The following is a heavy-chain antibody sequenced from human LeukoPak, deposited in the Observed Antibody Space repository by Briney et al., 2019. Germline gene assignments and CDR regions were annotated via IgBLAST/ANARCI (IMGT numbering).Heavy chain of an antibody. Sequence: PGESLRISCKGSGYSFTSYWISWVRQMPGKGLEWMGRIDPSDSYTNYSPSFQGHVTISADKSISTAYLQWSSLKVSDTAMYYCGVGGYGDYVGNYFDYWGQGTLVTVSS. V-gene: IGHV5-10-1*01. CDR1: GYSFTSYW. J-gene: IGHJ4*02. D-gene: IGHD4-17*01. CDR2: IDPSDSYT. CDR3: GVGGYGDYVGNYFDY.